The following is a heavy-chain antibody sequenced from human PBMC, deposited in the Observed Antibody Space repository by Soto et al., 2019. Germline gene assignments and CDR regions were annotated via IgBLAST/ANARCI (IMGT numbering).Heavy chain of an antibody. CDR3: ARRRESEMATITGYYYYYGMDV. Sequence: ETLSLTCTVSGGSISSSSYYWGWIRQPPGKGLEWIGSIYYSGSTYYNPSLKSRVTISVDTSKNQFSLKLSSVTAADTAVYYCARRRESEMATITGYYYYYGMDVWGQGTTVTVSS. V-gene: IGHV4-39*01. J-gene: IGHJ6*02. CDR2: IYYSGST. D-gene: IGHD5-12*01. CDR1: GGSISSSSYY.